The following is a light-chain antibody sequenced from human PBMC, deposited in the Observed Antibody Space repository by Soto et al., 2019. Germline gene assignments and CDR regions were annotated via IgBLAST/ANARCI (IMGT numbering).Light chain of an antibody. CDR2: DAS. J-gene: IGKJ2*01. V-gene: IGKV1-5*01. CDR3: QQYNSYPYT. CDR1: QRISSW. Sequence: DIQMTQSPSTLSASRGDRVTITCRASQRISSWLAWYQQKPGKAPKLLIYDASSLQSGVPSRFSGSGSGTEFTLSISSLQPDDFATYYCQQYNSYPYTFGQGTKLEI.